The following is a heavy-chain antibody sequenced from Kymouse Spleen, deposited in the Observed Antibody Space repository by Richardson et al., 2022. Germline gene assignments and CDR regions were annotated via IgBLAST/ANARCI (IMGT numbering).Heavy chain of an antibody. CDR2: IKQDGSEK. CDR3: ARGGVPVRGVIITDYYYYGMDV. Sequence: EVQLVESGGGLVQPGGSLRLSCAASGFTFSSYWMSWVRQAPGKGLEWVANIKQDGSEKYYVDSVKGRFTISRDNAKNSLYLQMNSLRAEDTAVYYCARGGVPVRGVIITDYYYYGMDVWGQGTTVTVSS. V-gene: IGHV3-7*01. D-gene: IGHD3-10*01. CDR1: GFTFSSYW. J-gene: IGHJ6*02.